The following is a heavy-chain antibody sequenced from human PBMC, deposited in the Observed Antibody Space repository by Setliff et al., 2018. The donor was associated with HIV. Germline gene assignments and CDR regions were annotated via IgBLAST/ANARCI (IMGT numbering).Heavy chain of an antibody. D-gene: IGHD3-10*01. V-gene: IGHV4-39*01. Sequence: SETLSLTCTVSGGSINRIDYYWGWIRQSPGKGLEWIGNVYYDGTTYYNPSLKSRVTLSVDTSKIQFSLELSSVTASDTAFYRCASLYYISSWTSYFDSWGQGTLVTVAS. CDR2: VYYDGTT. J-gene: IGHJ4*02. CDR3: ASLYYISSWTSYFDS. CDR1: GGSINRIDYY.